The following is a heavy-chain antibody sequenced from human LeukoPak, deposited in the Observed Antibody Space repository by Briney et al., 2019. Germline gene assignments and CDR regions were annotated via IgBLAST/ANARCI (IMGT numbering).Heavy chain of an antibody. CDR3: AELGITMIGGV. CDR1: GFTFSNYA. V-gene: IGHV3-21*01. Sequence: GGSLRLSCAASGFTFSNYAMNWVRQAPGKGLEWVSSISGDSTDIYYADSVRGRFTIYRDNAKNSLYLQINSLRAEDTAIYYCAELGITMIGGVWGKGTTVTISS. J-gene: IGHJ6*04. D-gene: IGHD3-10*02. CDR2: ISGDSTDI.